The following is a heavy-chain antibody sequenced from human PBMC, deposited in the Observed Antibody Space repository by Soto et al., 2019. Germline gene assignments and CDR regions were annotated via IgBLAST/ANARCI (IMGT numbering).Heavy chain of an antibody. CDR2: ISVYSGST. Sequence: QVQLVQSGAEVKKPGASVRVSCAASGYTFTSYGISWVRQAPGQGLEWMGWISVYSGSTNYAQKLQGRVTMTTDRSTRAVYMELRSLRSYDTAVYYCARDSWGLAVPDYHYYAMDVWGQGTTVTVS. J-gene: IGHJ6*02. D-gene: IGHD6-19*01. CDR1: GYTFTSYG. CDR3: ARDSWGLAVPDYHYYAMDV. V-gene: IGHV1-18*04.